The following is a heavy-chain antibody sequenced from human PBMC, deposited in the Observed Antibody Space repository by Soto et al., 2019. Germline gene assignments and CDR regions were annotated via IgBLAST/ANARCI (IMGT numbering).Heavy chain of an antibody. J-gene: IGHJ4*02. CDR1: GGSISSYY. V-gene: IGHV4-59*03. CDR3: ATGRVLYGSEY. Sequence: QVQLQESGPGLVKPSETLSLTCTVSGGSISSYYWSWIRKPPGRGLQWIGYIYHTESTTYNYNPSLKSLGTISLDTSKNQFSLKLTSVTAADTAVYYCATGRVLYGSEYWGQGTLVTVSS. D-gene: IGHD3-10*01. CDR2: IYHTESTTY.